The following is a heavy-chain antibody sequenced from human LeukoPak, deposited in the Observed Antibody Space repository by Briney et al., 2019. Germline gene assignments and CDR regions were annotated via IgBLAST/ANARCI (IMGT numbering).Heavy chain of an antibody. V-gene: IGHV4-34*01. CDR3: GRGMVGLKYFQP. J-gene: IGHJ1*01. CDR1: GGSFSGYY. Sequence: PSETLSLTCAVYGGSFSGYYWSWIRQPPGKGLEWIGEINHSGSTNYNPSLKSRVTISVDTSKNQFSLKLSSVTAADTAVYYCGRGMVGLKYFQPGGRGPRFPVPS. CDR2: INHSGST. D-gene: IGHD4/OR15-4a*01.